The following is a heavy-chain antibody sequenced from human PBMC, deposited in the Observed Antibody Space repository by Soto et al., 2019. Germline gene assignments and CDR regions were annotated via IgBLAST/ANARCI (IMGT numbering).Heavy chain of an antibody. Sequence: EVPLLESGGGLVQPGGSMRLSCAASGFTFSSYAMSWVRQAAGKGLEWVSAISGSGGSTYYADSVKGRFTISRDTSKKTLYLQMSCLRAEETAFYYCAKDCYYGSWSYYGSSYNWFDPWGQGTLFTVSS. D-gene: IGHD3-10*01. CDR1: GFTFSSYA. CDR2: ISGSGGST. CDR3: AKDCYYGSWSYYGSSYNWFDP. J-gene: IGHJ5*02. V-gene: IGHV3-23*01.